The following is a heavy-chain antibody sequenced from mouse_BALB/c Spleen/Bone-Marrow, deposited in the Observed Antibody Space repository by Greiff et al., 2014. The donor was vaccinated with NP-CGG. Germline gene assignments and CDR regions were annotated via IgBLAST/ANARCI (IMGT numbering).Heavy chain of an antibody. D-gene: IGHD1-2*01. V-gene: IGHV1S22*01. CDR2: IYPGSGST. Sequence: LQQPGSELVRPGASVKLSCKASGYTFTSYWMHWVKQRHGQGLEWIGNIYPGSGSTNYDEKFKSKGTLTVDTSSSTAYMHLSSLTSEDSAVDYCTRERHYYGYVGAMDYWGRGTSVTVSS. J-gene: IGHJ4*01. CDR3: TRERHYYGYVGAMDY. CDR1: GYTFTSYW.